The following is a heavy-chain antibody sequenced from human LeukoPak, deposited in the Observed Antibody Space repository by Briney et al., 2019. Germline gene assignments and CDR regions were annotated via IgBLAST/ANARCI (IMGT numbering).Heavy chain of an antibody. Sequence: ASVKVSCKASGYTFTSYYMHWVRQAPGQGLEWMGIINPSGGSTSYAQKFQGRVTMTRDTSTSTVYMELSSLRSEDTAVYYCARGSETGGVWSGFDYWGQGTLVTVSS. CDR1: GYTFTSYY. CDR2: INPSGGST. D-gene: IGHD3-3*01. V-gene: IGHV1-46*01. CDR3: ARGSETGGVWSGFDY. J-gene: IGHJ4*02.